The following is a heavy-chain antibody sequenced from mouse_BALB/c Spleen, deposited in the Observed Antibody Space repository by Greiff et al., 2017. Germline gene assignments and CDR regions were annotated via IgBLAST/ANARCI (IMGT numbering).Heavy chain of an antibody. CDR3: ARRLRFDYYAMDY. D-gene: IGHD1-1*01. CDR1: GFNIKDTY. J-gene: IGHJ4*01. V-gene: IGHV14-3*02. Sequence: EVHLVESGAELVKPGASVKLSCTASGFNIKDTYMHWVKQRPEQGLEWIGRIDPANGNTKYDPKFQGKATITADTSSNTAYLQLSSLTSEDTAVYYCARRLRFDYYAMDYWGQGTSVTVSS. CDR2: IDPANGNT.